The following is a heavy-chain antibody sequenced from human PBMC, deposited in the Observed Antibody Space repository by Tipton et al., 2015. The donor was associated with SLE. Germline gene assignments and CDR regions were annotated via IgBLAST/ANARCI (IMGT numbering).Heavy chain of an antibody. CDR3: ARDPRGYYYYGMDV. V-gene: IGHV3-7*01. CDR2: IKQDGSEK. Sequence: SLRLSCAASGFTFSSYAMSWVRQAPGKGLEWVANIKQDGSEKYYVDSVKGRFTISRDNAKNSLYLQMNSLRAEDTAVYYCARDPRGYYYYGMDVWGQGTTVTVSS. J-gene: IGHJ6*02. CDR1: GFTFSSYA.